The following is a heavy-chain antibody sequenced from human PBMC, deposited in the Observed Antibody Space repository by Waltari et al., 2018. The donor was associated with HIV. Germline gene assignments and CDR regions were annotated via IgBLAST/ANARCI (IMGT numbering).Heavy chain of an antibody. CDR1: GYTFTSYD. CDR2: MNPNSGNT. J-gene: IGHJ5*02. CDR3: ARDPRPLWQQRKNGFDP. V-gene: IGHV1-8*01. D-gene: IGHD6-13*01. Sequence: QVQLVQSGAEVKKPGASVKVSCKASGYTFTSYDINWVRQATGQGLEWMGWMNPNSGNTGYAQKFQGRVTMTRNTSISTAYMELSSLRSEDTAVYYCARDPRPLWQQRKNGFDPWGQGTLVTVSS.